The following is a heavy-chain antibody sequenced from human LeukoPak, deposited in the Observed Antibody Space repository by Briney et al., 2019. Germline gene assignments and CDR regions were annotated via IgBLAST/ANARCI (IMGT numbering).Heavy chain of an antibody. D-gene: IGHD2-2*03. J-gene: IGHJ5*02. CDR2: ISAYNGNT. Sequence: GASVKVSCKASGYTFTSYGISWVRQAPGQGLEWMGWISAYNGNTNYAQKLQGRVTMTTDTSTSTAYMGLRSLRSDDTAVYYCASYGCCSSTSCYCSGYNWFDPWGQGTLVTVSS. CDR1: GYTFTSYG. CDR3: ASYGCCSSTSCYCSGYNWFDP. V-gene: IGHV1-18*01.